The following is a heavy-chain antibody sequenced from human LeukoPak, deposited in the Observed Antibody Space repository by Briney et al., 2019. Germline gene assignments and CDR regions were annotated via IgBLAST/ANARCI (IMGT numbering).Heavy chain of an antibody. J-gene: IGHJ5*02. CDR2: IYPGDSDT. D-gene: IGHD3-10*01. CDR3: ARHQSSGYKWFDP. Sequence: GESLKISCKGSEYSFTRYWIGWVRQMPGKGLEWMGIIYPGDSDTRYSPSFQGQVTISADKSISTAYLQWSSLKASDTAIYYCARHQSSGYKWFDPWGQGTLVPVSS. V-gene: IGHV5-51*01. CDR1: EYSFTRYW.